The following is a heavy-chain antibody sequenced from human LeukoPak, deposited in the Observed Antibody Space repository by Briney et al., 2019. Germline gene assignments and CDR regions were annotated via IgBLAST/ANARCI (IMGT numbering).Heavy chain of an antibody. CDR1: GFTFSSYT. Sequence: GGSLRLSCAASGFTFSSYTMSWVRQAPGKGLERVSGISGRSDSIYYADSVEGRFTISSDYPKSTVDLQMNSLRAEDTAVYYCAREKWERHHCGVDVWGQGTTVTVSS. D-gene: IGHD1-26*01. CDR3: AREKWERHHCGVDV. V-gene: IGHV3-23*01. J-gene: IGHJ6*02. CDR2: ISGRSDSI.